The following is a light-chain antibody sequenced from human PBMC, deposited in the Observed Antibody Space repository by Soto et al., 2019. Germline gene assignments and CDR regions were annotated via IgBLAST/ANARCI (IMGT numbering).Light chain of an antibody. CDR1: QGLVYSDGNTF. CDR3: VQGTHWPWT. CDR2: QVS. V-gene: IGKV2-30*01. J-gene: IGKJ1*01. Sequence: DVVMTQSPLSLSVTLGQPASISCRSSQGLVYSDGNTFLNWFHQRPGQSPRRLIYQVSNRDSGVPDRFRGSGSGTDYTLTISRVEAEDVGIYYCVQGTHWPWTFGQGTKVEIK.